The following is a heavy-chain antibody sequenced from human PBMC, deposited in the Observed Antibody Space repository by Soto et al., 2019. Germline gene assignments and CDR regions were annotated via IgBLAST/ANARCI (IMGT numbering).Heavy chain of an antibody. CDR3: ASDTALSSSWYYYYYYGMDV. CDR1: GYTFTSYA. D-gene: IGHD6-13*01. V-gene: IGHV1-3*01. CDR2: INAGNGNT. Sequence: QVQLVQSGAEVKKPGASVKVSCKASGYTFTSYAMHWVRQAPGQRLEWMGWINAGNGNTKYSQKFQGRVTITRDTSASTAYMELSSLRSEDTAVYYCASDTALSSSWYYYYYYGMDVWGQGTTVTVSS. J-gene: IGHJ6*02.